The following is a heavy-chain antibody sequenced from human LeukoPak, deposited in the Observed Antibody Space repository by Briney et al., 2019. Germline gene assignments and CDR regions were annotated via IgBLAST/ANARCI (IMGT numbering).Heavy chain of an antibody. J-gene: IGHJ5*02. V-gene: IGHV4-59*07. CDR1: GGSLRLHF. Sequence: WDTLPLLHTLSGGSLRLHFWRGMPEPPGRGREDRGHIYDSGRTNYNPSLKRRVTISVDTYKNQFSLKLSSVTAADPAVYYCARGYCSSASCYLNWFDPWGQGTLVTVSS. D-gene: IGHD2-2*01. CDR3: ARGYCSSASCYLNWFDP. CDR2: IYDSGRT.